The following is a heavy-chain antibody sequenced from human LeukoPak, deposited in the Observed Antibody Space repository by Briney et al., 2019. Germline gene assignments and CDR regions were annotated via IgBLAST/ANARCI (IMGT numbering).Heavy chain of an antibody. Sequence: PGRSLRLSCAASGFTFSSYGMHWVRQAPGKGLEWVADIWYDGSNKYYADSVKGRFTISRDNSKNTLYLQMNSLRAEDTAVYYCARQRQGSFDYWGQGTLVTVSS. CDR2: IWYDGSNK. CDR1: GFTFSSYG. CDR3: ARQRQGSFDY. V-gene: IGHV3-33*01. J-gene: IGHJ4*02. D-gene: IGHD2-15*01.